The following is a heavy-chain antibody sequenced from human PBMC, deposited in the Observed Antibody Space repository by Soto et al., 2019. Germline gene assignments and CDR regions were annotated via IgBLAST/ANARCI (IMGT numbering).Heavy chain of an antibody. D-gene: IGHD2-15*01. CDR2: ISSNGGST. Sequence: GGSLRLSCSASGFTFSSYAMHWVRQAPGKGLEYVSAISSNGGSTYYADSEKGRFTISRDNAKNTLYLQMNSLRAEDTAVYYCAREVVVVAAGFDYWGQGTLVTVSS. CDR1: GFTFSSYA. CDR3: AREVVVVAAGFDY. V-gene: IGHV3-64*04. J-gene: IGHJ4*02.